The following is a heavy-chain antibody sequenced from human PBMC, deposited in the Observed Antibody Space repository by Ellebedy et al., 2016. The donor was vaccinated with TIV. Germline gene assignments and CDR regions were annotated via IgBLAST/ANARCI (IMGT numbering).Heavy chain of an antibody. CDR2: IFSSGNT. CDR3: AREPPSYGSGNYYIGYFDY. CDR1: GASISRSSYY. Sequence: GSLRLSXSVSGASISRSSYYWSWIRQLPGKGLEWIGYIFSSGNTNYSPSLKSRVTISVDTSKNQFSLRLSSVTAADTAVYYCAREPPSYGSGNYYIGYFDYWGLGTLVTVSS. D-gene: IGHD3-10*01. J-gene: IGHJ4*02. V-gene: IGHV4-61*01.